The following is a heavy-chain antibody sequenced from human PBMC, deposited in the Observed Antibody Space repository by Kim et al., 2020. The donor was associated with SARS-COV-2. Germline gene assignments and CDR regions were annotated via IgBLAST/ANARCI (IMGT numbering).Heavy chain of an antibody. CDR3: AREGESGGWGYGSGPLYYFTY. V-gene: IGHV4-61*01. D-gene: IGHD3-10*01. Sequence: SETLSLTCTVSGASLSSGSDYWNWVRQPPGKALEWIGYIYYSGNTKYNTKYNPSLKSRVTMSVDTSKNQFSLKMNSVTVAVTAVYYRAREGESGGWGYGSGPLYYFTYWGHGAPVTVSS. CDR2: IYYSGNTKYNT. J-gene: IGHJ4*03. CDR1: GASLSSGSDY.